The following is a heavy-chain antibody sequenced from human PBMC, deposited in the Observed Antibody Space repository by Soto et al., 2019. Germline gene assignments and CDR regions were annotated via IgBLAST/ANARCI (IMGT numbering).Heavy chain of an antibody. CDR3: GRRFSRGGRCPGIGFDY. D-gene: IGHD2-15*01. CDR2: VGTVGDT. J-gene: IGHJ4*02. Sequence: GGSLRLSCAASGFSFSSHDIHWVRQATGKGLEWVSGVGTVGDTYYSGSVKGRFTIPRENARNSVYLQMNSLTAGDTAVYFCGRRFSRGGRCPGIGFDYRGPGTLVTGPS. CDR1: GFSFSSHD. V-gene: IGHV3-13*01.